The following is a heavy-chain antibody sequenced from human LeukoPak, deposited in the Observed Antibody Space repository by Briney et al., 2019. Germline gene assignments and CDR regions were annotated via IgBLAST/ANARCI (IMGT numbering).Heavy chain of an antibody. D-gene: IGHD3-10*01. CDR2: ISAYNGNT. V-gene: IGHV1-18*01. J-gene: IGHJ4*02. CDR3: ARDGYYYGSGSYYNVGY. CDR1: GYTFTSYG. Sequence: ASVKVSCKASGYTFTSYGISWVRQAPGQRLEWMGWISAYNGNTNYAQKLQGRVTMTTDTSTSTAYMELRSLRSDDTAVYYCARDGYYYGSGSYYNVGYWGQETLVTVSS.